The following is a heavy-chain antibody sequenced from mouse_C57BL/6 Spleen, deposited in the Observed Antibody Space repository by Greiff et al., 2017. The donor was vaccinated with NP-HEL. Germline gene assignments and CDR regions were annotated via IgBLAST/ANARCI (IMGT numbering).Heavy chain of an antibody. CDR3: ANHYDYAGSFDV. Sequence: VQLQQPGAELVKPGASVKMSCKASGYTFTSYWITWVKQRPGQGLEWIGDIYPGSGSTNYNEKFKSKATLTVDTSSSTAYMQLSSLTSEDSAVYYCANHYDYAGSFDVWGTGTTVTVSS. CDR2: IYPGSGST. CDR1: GYTFTSYW. D-gene: IGHD2-4*01. J-gene: IGHJ1*03. V-gene: IGHV1-55*01.